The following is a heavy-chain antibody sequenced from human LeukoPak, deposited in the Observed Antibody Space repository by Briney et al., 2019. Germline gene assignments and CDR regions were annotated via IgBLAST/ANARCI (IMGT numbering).Heavy chain of an antibody. V-gene: IGHV3-11*01. CDR1: GFTFSDYY. CDR3: ARANVLRFLEWSLFDAFDI. CDR2: ISSSGSTI. J-gene: IGHJ3*02. D-gene: IGHD3-3*01. Sequence: GGSLRLSCAASGFTFSDYYMSWIRQAPGKGLEWVSYISSSGSTIYYADSVKGRFTISRDNAKNSLYLQMNSLGAEDTAVYYCARANVLRFLEWSLFDAFDIWGQGTMVTVSS.